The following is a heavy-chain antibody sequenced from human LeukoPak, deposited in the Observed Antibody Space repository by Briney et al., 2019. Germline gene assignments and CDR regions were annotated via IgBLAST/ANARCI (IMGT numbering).Heavy chain of an antibody. CDR3: ARETGTSDSGYDSHSQYYFDY. D-gene: IGHD5-12*01. Sequence: GGSLRLSCAASGFTFSSYAMSWVRQAPGKGLEWVSAISGSGGSTYYADSVKGRFTISRDNSKNTLYLQMNSLRAEDTAVYYCARETGTSDSGYDSHSQYYFDYWGQGTLVTVSS. CDR1: GFTFSSYA. J-gene: IGHJ4*02. CDR2: ISGSGGST. V-gene: IGHV3-23*01.